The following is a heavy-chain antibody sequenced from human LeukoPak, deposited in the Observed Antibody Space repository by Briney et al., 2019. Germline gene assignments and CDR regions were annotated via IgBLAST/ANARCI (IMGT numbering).Heavy chain of an antibody. CDR2: ISHDGSNK. Sequence: GGSLRLSCAASGFTFSSYAMHWVRQAPGKGLEWVAVISHDGSNKYYADSVKGRFTISRDNSKNTLYLQMNSLRAEDTAVYYCAAELYYYDSSGRGGLFDYWGQGTLVTVSS. V-gene: IGHV3-30*04. CDR1: GFTFSSYA. J-gene: IGHJ4*02. D-gene: IGHD3-22*01. CDR3: AAELYYYDSSGRGGLFDY.